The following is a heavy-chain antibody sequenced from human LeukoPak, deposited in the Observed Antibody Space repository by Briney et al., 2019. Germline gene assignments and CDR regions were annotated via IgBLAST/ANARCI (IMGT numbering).Heavy chain of an antibody. CDR2: ISAYNGNT. CDR1: GYTLTSYG. D-gene: IGHD3-3*01. J-gene: IGHJ4*02. V-gene: IGHV1-18*01. CDR3: ARNSDFWSGYYTSGFDY. Sequence: ASVKVSCKASGYTLTSYGISWVRQAPGQGLEWMGWISAYNGNTNYAQKLQGGITMTTDTSTSTAYMELRSLRSDDTAVYYCARNSDFWSGYYTSGFDYWGQGTLVTVSS.